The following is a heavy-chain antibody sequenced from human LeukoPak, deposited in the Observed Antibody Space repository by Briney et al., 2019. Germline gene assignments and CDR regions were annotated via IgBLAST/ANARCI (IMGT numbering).Heavy chain of an antibody. CDR3: ARGYSSSWLYFQH. Sequence: GGSLRLSCAASGFTFSSYSMNWVRQAPGKGLEWVSSISSSSSYIYYADSVKGRFTISRDNAKNSLYLQMNSLRAEDTAVYYCARGYSSSWLYFQHWGLGPLVTVSS. V-gene: IGHV3-21*01. D-gene: IGHD6-13*01. J-gene: IGHJ1*01. CDR2: ISSSSSYI. CDR1: GFTFSSYS.